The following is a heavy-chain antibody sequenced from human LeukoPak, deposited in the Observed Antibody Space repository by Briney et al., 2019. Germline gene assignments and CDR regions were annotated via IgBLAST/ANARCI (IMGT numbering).Heavy chain of an antibody. J-gene: IGHJ4*02. CDR3: ARERNLEIAVADTIFNY. CDR2: IYSGGST. D-gene: IGHD6-19*01. V-gene: IGHV3-66*01. CDR1: GFTVSSNY. Sequence: PGGSLRLSCAASGFTVSSNYMSWVRQAPGKGLEWVSVIYSGGSTYYADSVKGRFTISRDNSKNTLYLQMKSLRAEDTAVYYCARERNLEIAVADTIFNYWGQGALVTVSS.